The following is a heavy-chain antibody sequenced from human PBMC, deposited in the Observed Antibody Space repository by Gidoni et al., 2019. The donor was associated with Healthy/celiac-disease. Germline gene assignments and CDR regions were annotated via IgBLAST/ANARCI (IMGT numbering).Heavy chain of an antibody. CDR3: ASLGDYYDSSGYQPIDY. D-gene: IGHD3-22*01. J-gene: IGHJ4*02. V-gene: IGHV4-31*03. CDR2: IYSSGST. CDR1: GGSISSGGYY. Sequence: QVQLQESGPGLVKPAQTLSLTCTVSGGSISSGGYYWSWIRQHPGKGLEWIGYIYSSGSTSYNPSLKSRVTISVDTSKNQFSLKLSSVTAADTAVYYCASLGDYYDSSGYQPIDYWGQGTLVTVSS.